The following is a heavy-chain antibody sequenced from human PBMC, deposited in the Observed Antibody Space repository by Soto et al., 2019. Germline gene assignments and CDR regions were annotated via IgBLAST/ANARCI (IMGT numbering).Heavy chain of an antibody. CDR1: GFTFSNAW. CDR2: IKSKSDGATT. V-gene: IGHV3-15*01. J-gene: IGHJ4*02. CDR3: VRDGLDYYDTERLYFDK. D-gene: IGHD3-22*01. Sequence: PGGSLRLSCAASGFTFSNAWMSWVRQAPGKGLEWVGHIKSKSDGATTDYAAPVQGRFTISRDNANNSLYLQMNSLRAEDTATYYCVRDGLDYYDTERLYFDKWGQGTLVTVSS.